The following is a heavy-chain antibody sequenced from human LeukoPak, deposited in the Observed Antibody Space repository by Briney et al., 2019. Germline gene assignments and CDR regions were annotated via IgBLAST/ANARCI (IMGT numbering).Heavy chain of an antibody. CDR3: ARDPYSGSYGNYYYYFMDV. CDR1: GGSISTSNYY. J-gene: IGHJ6*03. D-gene: IGHD1-26*01. V-gene: IGHV4-39*07. CDR2: IFYSGST. Sequence: SETLSLTCTVSGGSISTSNYYWGWVRQPPGKGLEWIGNIFYSGSTYYSPSLKSRVTISLDTSRNQFSLKLSSVTAADTAVYYCARDPYSGSYGNYYYYFMDVWGKGTTVTISS.